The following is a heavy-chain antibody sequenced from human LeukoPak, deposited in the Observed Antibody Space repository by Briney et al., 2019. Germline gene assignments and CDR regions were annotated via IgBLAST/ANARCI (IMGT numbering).Heavy chain of an antibody. CDR3: ARDSGTYYYDLGAFDI. Sequence: PGRSLRLSCAASGFTFSSYGMHWVRQAPGKGLEWVAVIWYDGSNKYYADSVKGRFTISRDNSKNTLYLQMNSLRAEDTAVYYCARDSGTYYYDLGAFDIWGQGTMVTVSS. J-gene: IGHJ3*02. V-gene: IGHV3-33*01. CDR2: IWYDGSNK. CDR1: GFTFSSYG. D-gene: IGHD3-22*01.